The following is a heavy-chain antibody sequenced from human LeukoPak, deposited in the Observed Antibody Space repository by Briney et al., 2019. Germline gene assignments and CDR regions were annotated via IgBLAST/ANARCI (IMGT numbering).Heavy chain of an antibody. CDR3: AKAKGWQLVTNWFDP. Sequence: GGSLRLSCAASGFTFSSYAMSWVRQAPGKGLEWVSAISGSGGSTYYADPVKGRFAISRDNSKNTLYLQMNSLRAEDTAVYYCAKAKGWQLVTNWFDPWGQGTLVTVSS. CDR1: GFTFSSYA. CDR2: ISGSGGST. V-gene: IGHV3-23*01. J-gene: IGHJ5*02. D-gene: IGHD6-13*01.